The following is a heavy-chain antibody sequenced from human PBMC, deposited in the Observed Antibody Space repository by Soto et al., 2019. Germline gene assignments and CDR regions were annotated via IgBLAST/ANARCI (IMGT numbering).Heavy chain of an antibody. CDR2: ISSSSSTI. D-gene: IGHD1-26*01. CDR1: GFTFSSYS. J-gene: IGHJ4*02. CDR3: ARDGGRMGY. V-gene: IGHV3-48*02. Sequence: EVQLVESGGGLVQPGGSLRLSCAASGFTFSSYSMNWVRQAPGKGLEWVSYISSSSSTIYYADSLKGRFTISRDKAKNSLYLQMNTLNDYHTSVYYCARDGGRMGYWGQGTLVTVSS.